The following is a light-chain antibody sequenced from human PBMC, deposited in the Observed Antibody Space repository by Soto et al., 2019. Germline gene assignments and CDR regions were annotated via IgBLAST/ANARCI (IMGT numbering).Light chain of an antibody. CDR1: NSNIGSNT. CDR2: SDN. CDR3: AAWDDSLRGRV. Sequence: QSVLTQPPSASGTPGQRVTISCSGSNSNIGSNTVSWYQQLPGTAPKSLIYSDNKRPSGVPDRISGSRSGTSASLAISGLQSDDEAEYYCAAWDDSLRGRVFGGGTKLTVL. V-gene: IGLV1-44*01. J-gene: IGLJ2*01.